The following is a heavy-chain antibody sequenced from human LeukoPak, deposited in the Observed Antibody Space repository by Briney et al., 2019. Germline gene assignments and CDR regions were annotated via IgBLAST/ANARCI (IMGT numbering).Heavy chain of an antibody. CDR2: ICLCGST. Sequence: SETLSLTCAVYGGSFSGCYWSWIRQPPGKGLEWIGDICLCGSTIYNPSLKSRVTISGDTSKDQIYLKPSSVTAADTAVYYCARERYYDSSGRATTSYYMDVWGKGTTLTISS. J-gene: IGHJ6*03. CDR3: ARERYYDSSGRATTSYYMDV. V-gene: IGHV4-34*01. CDR1: GGSFSGCY. D-gene: IGHD3-22*01.